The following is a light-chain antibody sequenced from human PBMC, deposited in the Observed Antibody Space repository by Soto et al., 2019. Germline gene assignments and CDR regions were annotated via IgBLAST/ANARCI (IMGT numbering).Light chain of an antibody. V-gene: IGLV2-11*01. CDR1: NSDVGGYNY. CDR2: DVS. CDR3: CSYAGSYSYV. Sequence: QSALTQPRSLSGSPGQSVTVSCTGTNSDVGGYNYVSWYKQHPGKAPKIIIYDVSKRPSGVPDRFSGSKSGNTASLTISGLQAEDEADYYCCSYAGSYSYVFGTGTKVTVL. J-gene: IGLJ1*01.